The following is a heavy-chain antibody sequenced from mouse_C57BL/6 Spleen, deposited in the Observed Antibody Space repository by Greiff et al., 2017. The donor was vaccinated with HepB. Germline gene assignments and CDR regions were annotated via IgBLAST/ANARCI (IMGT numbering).Heavy chain of an antibody. Sequence: EVQRVESGGGLVKPGGSLKLSCAASGFTFSDYGMHWVRQAPEKGLEWVAYISSGSSSIYYADTVKGRFTISRDNAKNTMFLQMNSLRSEDTAMYYCARDDYDEVPYWGQGTLVTVSA. CDR3: ARDDYDEVPY. CDR1: GFTFSDYG. J-gene: IGHJ3*01. V-gene: IGHV5-17*01. D-gene: IGHD2-4*01. CDR2: ISSGSSSI.